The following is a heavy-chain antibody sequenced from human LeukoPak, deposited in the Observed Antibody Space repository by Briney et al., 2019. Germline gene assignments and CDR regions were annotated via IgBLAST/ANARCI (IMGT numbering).Heavy chain of an antibody. CDR1: AFSFSNYN. CDR2: ITSSGSYI. D-gene: IGHD1-26*01. V-gene: IGHV3-21*01. Sequence: GGSLRLSCAASAFSFSNYNMNWVRQAPGKGLEWVSSITSSGSYIYYADSVKGRFTISRDNAKNSLYPQMSSLRADDTAVYYCARAYSGRYGLGYYYMDVWGKGTTVTISS. J-gene: IGHJ6*03. CDR3: ARAYSGRYGLGYYYMDV.